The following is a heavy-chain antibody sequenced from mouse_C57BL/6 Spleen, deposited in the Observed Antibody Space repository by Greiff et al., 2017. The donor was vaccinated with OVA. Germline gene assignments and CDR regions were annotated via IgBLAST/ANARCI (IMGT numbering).Heavy chain of an antibody. V-gene: IGHV14-4*01. J-gene: IGHJ4*01. CDR3: TTYYGSPYYAMDY. D-gene: IGHD1-1*01. Sequence: EVKLQESGAELVRPGASVKLSCTASGFNIKDDYMHWVKQRPEQGLEWIGWIDPENGDTEYASKFQGKATITADTSSNTAYLQLSSLTSEDTAVYYCTTYYGSPYYAMDYWGQGTSVTVSS. CDR1: GFNIKDDY. CDR2: IDPENGDT.